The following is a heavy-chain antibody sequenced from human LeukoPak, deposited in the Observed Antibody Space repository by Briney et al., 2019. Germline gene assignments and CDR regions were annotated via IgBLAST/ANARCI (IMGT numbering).Heavy chain of an antibody. J-gene: IGHJ4*02. CDR3: VKRLNNYFDY. CDR2: ISSNGGST. CDR1: GFIFSSYA. D-gene: IGHD4/OR15-4a*01. V-gene: IGHV3-64D*06. Sequence: AGGSLRLSCSASGFIFSSYAMHWVRQAPGKGLEFVSGISSNGGSTYYADPVKARFTMSRDNSKNALYLQMSSLRAEDTAVYYCVKRLNNYFDYWGQGTLVTVSS.